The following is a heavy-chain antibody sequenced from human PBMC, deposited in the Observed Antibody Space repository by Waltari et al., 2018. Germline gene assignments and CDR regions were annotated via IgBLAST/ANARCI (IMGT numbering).Heavy chain of an antibody. Sequence: EVQLVQSGAEVKKPGATVKISCKVSGYTFTDYYMHWVQQAPGKGLEWMGLGDPEDGETKYAEKVPGTITITADTSTDTAYMGVSSLKSEDTAVYYCAKAGSRYCGYDWGDYWGQGTLVTVSS. V-gene: IGHV1-69-2*01. J-gene: IGHJ4*02. CDR2: GDPEDGET. CDR3: AKAGSRYCGYDWGDY. D-gene: IGHD5-12*01. CDR1: GYTFTDYY.